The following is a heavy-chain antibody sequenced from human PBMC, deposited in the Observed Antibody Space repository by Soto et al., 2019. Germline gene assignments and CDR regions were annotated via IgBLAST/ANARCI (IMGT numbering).Heavy chain of an antibody. CDR3: ATDRPSKRGNLYAFDI. CDR2: VTPYKADT. CDR1: GYTLSNYG. Sequence: QAQLVQYGAEVKKSGASVRVSCKASGYTLSNYGVTWVRQAPGQGLEWLGRVTPYKADTNSAQNLQGGVSMATDRPTKTAYPELSSLRSDDTAVYFCATDRPSKRGNLYAFDIWGQGTRVTVSP. V-gene: IGHV1-18*04. J-gene: IGHJ3*02.